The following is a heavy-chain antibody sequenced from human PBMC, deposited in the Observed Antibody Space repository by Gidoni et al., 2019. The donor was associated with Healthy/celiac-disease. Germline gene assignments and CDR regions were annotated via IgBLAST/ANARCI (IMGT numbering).Heavy chain of an antibody. J-gene: IGHJ6*02. CDR2: INHSGST. Sequence: QVQLQQWGAGLLQPSETLSLTCAVYGGSFRGYYWSWIRQPPGKGLEWIGEINHSGSTNYNPSLKSRVTISVDTSKNQFSLKLSSVTAADTAVYYCARGVLLWFGEFLSSHYYYGMDVWGQGTTVTVSS. CDR3: ARGVLLWFGEFLSSHYYYGMDV. CDR1: GGSFRGYY. V-gene: IGHV4-34*01. D-gene: IGHD3-10*01.